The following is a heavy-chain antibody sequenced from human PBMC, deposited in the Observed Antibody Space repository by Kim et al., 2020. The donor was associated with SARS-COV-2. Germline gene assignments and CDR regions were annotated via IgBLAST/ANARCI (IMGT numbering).Heavy chain of an antibody. CDR1: GFTFSSFA. V-gene: IGHV3-23*01. CDR2: ISGSGGST. CDR3: AKGDGDFWYFGL. D-gene: IGHD4-17*01. Sequence: GGSLRLSCAASGFTFSSFAMSWVRQAPGKGLEWVSAISGSGGSTYYADSVKGRLTISRDNSKNTLYLQMHSLRSEDTAVYYCAKGDGDFWYFGLWGRGTLITVSS. J-gene: IGHJ2*01.